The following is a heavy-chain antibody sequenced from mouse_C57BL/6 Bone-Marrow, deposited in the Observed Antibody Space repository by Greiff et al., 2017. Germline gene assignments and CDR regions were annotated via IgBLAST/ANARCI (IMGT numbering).Heavy chain of an antibody. J-gene: IGHJ1*03. V-gene: IGHV1-69*01. Sequence: QVQLQQPGAELVMPGASVKLSCKASGYTFTSYWMHWVKQRPGQGLEWIGEIDPSDSYTNYNQKFKGKSTLNVDESSSTAYMQLSSLTSEDSAVYYCARADYYYGSSYFYWYFDVWGTGTTVTVSS. CDR2: IDPSDSYT. CDR1: GYTFTSYW. CDR3: ARADYYYGSSYFYWYFDV. D-gene: IGHD1-1*01.